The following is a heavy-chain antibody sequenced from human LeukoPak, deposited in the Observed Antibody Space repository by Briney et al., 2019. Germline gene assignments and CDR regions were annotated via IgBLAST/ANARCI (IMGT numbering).Heavy chain of an antibody. CDR2: ISSSSSTI. V-gene: IGHV3-48*01. CDR3: AKEAYDSSGYYQYYFDY. D-gene: IGHD3-22*01. J-gene: IGHJ4*02. Sequence: GGSLRLSCAASGFTFSSYSMNWVRQAPGKGLEWVSYISSSSSTIYYADSVKGRFTISRDNAKNSLYLQMNSLRAEDTAVYYCAKEAYDSSGYYQYYFDYWGQGTLVTVSS. CDR1: GFTFSSYS.